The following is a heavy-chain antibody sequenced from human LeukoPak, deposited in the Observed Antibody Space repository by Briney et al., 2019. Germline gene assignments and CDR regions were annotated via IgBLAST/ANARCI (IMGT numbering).Heavy chain of an antibody. CDR2: IRYDGSNK. D-gene: IGHD1-26*01. CDR1: GFTFSSYG. Sequence: GGSLRLSCAASGFTFSSYGMHWVRQAPGKGLEWVAFIRYDGSNKYYADSVKGRFTISRDNSKNTLYLQMNSLRAEDAAVYYCAKDPQKWESYFDYWGQGTLVTVSS. J-gene: IGHJ4*02. V-gene: IGHV3-30*02. CDR3: AKDPQKWESYFDY.